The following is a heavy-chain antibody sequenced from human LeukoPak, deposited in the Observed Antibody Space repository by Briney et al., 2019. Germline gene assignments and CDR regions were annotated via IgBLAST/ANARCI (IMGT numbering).Heavy chain of an antibody. CDR1: GFTFRSYT. CDR3: AREGLLAIISSGDAFDI. V-gene: IGHV3-21*01. CDR2: ISSNTAYI. D-gene: IGHD5-24*01. J-gene: IGHJ3*02. Sequence: PRGSLRLSCAASGFTFRSYTLNWVRQAPGKGLEWVSSISSNTAYINYADSLRGRIPISRDNTKNSLYLQMNSLRAEDTAVYYCAREGLLAIISSGDAFDIWGRGTMVTVSS.